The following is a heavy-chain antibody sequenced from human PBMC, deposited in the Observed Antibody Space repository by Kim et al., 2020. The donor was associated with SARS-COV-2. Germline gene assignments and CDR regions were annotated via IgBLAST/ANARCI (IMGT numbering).Heavy chain of an antibody. CDR2: IWYDGSNK. D-gene: IGHD6-6*01. Sequence: LSLTCAASGFTFSSYGMHWVRQAPGKGLEWVAVIWYDGSNKYYADSVKGRFTISRDNSKNTLYLQMNSLRAEDTAVYYCARESIAARRFDPWGQGTL. V-gene: IGHV3-33*01. CDR3: ARESIAARRFDP. CDR1: GFTFSSYG. J-gene: IGHJ5*02.